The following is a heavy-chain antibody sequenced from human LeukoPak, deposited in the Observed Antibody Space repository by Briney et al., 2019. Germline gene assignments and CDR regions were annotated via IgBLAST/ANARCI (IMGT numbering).Heavy chain of an antibody. CDR2: INHSGGT. Sequence: SETLSLTCAVYGGSFSGYYWSWIRQPPGKGLEWIGEINHSGGTNYNPSLKSRVTISVDTSKNQFSLKLSSVTAADTAVYYCAREETKLRGLDYWGQGTLVTVSS. CDR1: GGSFSGYY. D-gene: IGHD2-21*01. CDR3: AREETKLRGLDY. V-gene: IGHV4-34*01. J-gene: IGHJ4*02.